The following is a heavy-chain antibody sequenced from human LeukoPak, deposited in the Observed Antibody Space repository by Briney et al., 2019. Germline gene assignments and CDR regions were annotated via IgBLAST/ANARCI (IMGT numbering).Heavy chain of an antibody. CDR2: ISGSATGP. Sequence: GGSLRLSCAASGLTFSNYAMTWVRQAPGKGVELGSVISGSATGPYYADSVSGLFTISRNNSKNTLYLQMNRLRAEDTAVYYCAKCGRSSDCYTSLDYWGQGTLVTVSS. J-gene: IGHJ4*02. CDR3: AKCGRSSDCYTSLDY. D-gene: IGHD2-2*02. CDR1: GLTFSNYA. V-gene: IGHV3-23*01.